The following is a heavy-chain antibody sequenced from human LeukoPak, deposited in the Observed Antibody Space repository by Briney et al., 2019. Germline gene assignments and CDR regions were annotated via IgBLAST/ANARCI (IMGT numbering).Heavy chain of an antibody. CDR2: IKQDGSEK. CDR1: GFTFSSYW. CDR3: ARPYTIFGVVSLFHY. Sequence: GGSLRLSCAASGFTFSSYWMCWVRQAPGKGLEWLANIKQDGSEKYYVDSVKGRFTISRDNAKNSLYLQMNSLRAEDTAVYYCARPYTIFGVVSLFHYWRQGPLVPVSS. J-gene: IGHJ4*02. V-gene: IGHV3-7*01. D-gene: IGHD3-3*01.